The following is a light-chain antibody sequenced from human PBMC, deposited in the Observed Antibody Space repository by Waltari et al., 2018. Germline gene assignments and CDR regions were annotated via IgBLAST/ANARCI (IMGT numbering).Light chain of an antibody. CDR1: SSHIAAGHP. V-gene: IGLV1-40*01. CDR2: GGS. J-gene: IGLJ2*01. CDR3: QSFDTSLGAI. Sequence: QSVLAQPPPVPGAPGQRVTLSCPGSSSHIAAGHPVHWYPEFPGTAPKRLIYGGSNRPSGVPERFSGSKSGTSASLAITGLQAEDEANYYCQSFDTSLGAIFGGGTKVTVL.